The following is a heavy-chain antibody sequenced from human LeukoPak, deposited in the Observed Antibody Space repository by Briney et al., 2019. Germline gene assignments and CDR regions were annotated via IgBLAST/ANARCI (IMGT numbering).Heavy chain of an antibody. V-gene: IGHV4-4*02. CDR1: GGSISSSTW. Sequence: SETLSLTCAVSGGSISSSTWWSWVRQPPGKGLEWIGEIYYSGSTNYNPSLKSRVTISIDKSKSQFSLKLSSVTAADTAVYYCARDGIVGATALDYWGQGTLVTVSS. CDR3: ARDGIVGATALDY. J-gene: IGHJ4*02. CDR2: IYYSGST. D-gene: IGHD1-26*01.